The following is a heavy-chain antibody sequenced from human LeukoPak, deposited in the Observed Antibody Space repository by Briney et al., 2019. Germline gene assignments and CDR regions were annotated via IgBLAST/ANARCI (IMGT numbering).Heavy chain of an antibody. J-gene: IGHJ4*02. CDR1: GFTFSSYS. CDR3: ARDPATPGYYDSSGSLFDY. CDR2: ISSSSSTI. V-gene: IGHV3-48*01. D-gene: IGHD3-22*01. Sequence: GGSLRLSCAASGFTFSSYSMNWVRQAPGKGLEWVSYISSSSSTIYCADSVKGRFTISRDNAKNSLYLQMNSLRAEDTAVYYCARDPATPGYYDSSGSLFDYWGQGTLVTVSS.